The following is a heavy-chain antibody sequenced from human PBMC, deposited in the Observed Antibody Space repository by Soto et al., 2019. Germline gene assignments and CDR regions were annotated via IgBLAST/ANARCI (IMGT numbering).Heavy chain of an antibody. V-gene: IGHV3-33*01. Sequence: QMQLVESGGGVVQPGTSLRLSCAASGFTFSNYAMHWVRQAPGKGLEWVTIIWYDGSDKNYGDSVKGRFTISRDNSKNPLYLQMNSLRVEDTAVYYCARDSGGDYHNYYMDVWGKGNTVSVSS. J-gene: IGHJ6*03. D-gene: IGHD4-17*01. CDR3: ARDSGGDYHNYYMDV. CDR2: IWYDGSDK. CDR1: GFTFSNYA.